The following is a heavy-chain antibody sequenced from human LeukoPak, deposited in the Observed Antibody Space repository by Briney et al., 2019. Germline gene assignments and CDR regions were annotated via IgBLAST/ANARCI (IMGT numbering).Heavy chain of an antibody. Sequence: SQTLSLTCTVSGGSISSGSYYWSWIRQPAGKGLEWIGRIYTSGSTNYNPSLKSRVTISVDTSKNQFSLKLSSVTAADTAVYYCARGKSNECSSTSCYGLWSYWFDPWGQGTLVTVSS. D-gene: IGHD2-2*01. CDR3: ARGKSNECSSTSCYGLWSYWFDP. CDR2: IYTSGST. V-gene: IGHV4-61*02. CDR1: GGSISSGSYY. J-gene: IGHJ5*02.